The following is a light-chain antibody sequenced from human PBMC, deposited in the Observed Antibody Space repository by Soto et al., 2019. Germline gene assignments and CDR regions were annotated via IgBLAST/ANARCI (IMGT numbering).Light chain of an antibody. CDR2: EVS. CDR1: SSDVGGYNY. CDR3: SSYTSSSTRV. V-gene: IGLV2-14*01. J-gene: IGLJ2*01. Sequence: QAVVTQPASVSGSPGQSNTISCTGTSSDVGGYNYVSWYQQHPGKAPKLMIYEVSNRPSGVSNRFSGSKSGNTASLTISGLQAEDEADYYCSSYTSSSTRVFGGGTKLTVL.